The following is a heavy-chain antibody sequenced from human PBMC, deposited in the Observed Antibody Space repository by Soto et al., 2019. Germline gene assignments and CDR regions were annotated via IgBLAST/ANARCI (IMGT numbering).Heavy chain of an antibody. CDR1: GGSISSGGYY. CDR2: IYYSGST. D-gene: IGHD5-18*01. CDR3: ARVDGRYSYGLAP. J-gene: IGHJ5*02. Sequence: SETLSLTCTVSGGSISSGGYYWSWIRQHPGKGLEWIGYIYYSGSTYYNPSLKSRVTISVDTSKNQFSLKLSSVTAADTAVYYCARVDGRYSYGLAPWGQGTLVPVSS. V-gene: IGHV4-31*03.